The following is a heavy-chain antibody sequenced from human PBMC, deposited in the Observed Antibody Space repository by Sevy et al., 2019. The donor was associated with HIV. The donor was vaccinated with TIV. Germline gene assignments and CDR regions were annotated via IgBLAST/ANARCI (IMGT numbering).Heavy chain of an antibody. J-gene: IGHJ4*02. D-gene: IGHD3-16*02. V-gene: IGHV3-30*18. Sequence: GGSLRLSCAASGFTFSSYGMHWVRQAPGKGLEWVAVISYDGSNKYYADSVKGRFTISRDNSKNTLYLQMNSLRAEDTAVYYCAKGYVWGSYRYTDRQKIFDYWGQGTLDTVSS. CDR1: GFTFSSYG. CDR3: AKGYVWGSYRYTDRQKIFDY. CDR2: ISYDGSNK.